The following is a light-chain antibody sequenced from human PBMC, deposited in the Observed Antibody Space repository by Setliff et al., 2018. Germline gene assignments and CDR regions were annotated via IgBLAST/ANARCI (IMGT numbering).Light chain of an antibody. Sequence: QSALTQPPSASGSPGQSLTISCTGTSRDIGAYNSVSWYQQHPGKAPKLLIYEVTKRPSGVPDRFSGSKSGNTASLTVSGLQADDEADYFCCSYAARYNPYVFGTGTKVTVL. J-gene: IGLJ1*01. CDR1: SRDIGAYNS. CDR2: EVT. CDR3: CSYAARYNPYV. V-gene: IGLV2-8*01.